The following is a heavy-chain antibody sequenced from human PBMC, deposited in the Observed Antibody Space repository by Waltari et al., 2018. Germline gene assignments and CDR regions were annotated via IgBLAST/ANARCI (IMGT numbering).Heavy chain of an antibody. V-gene: IGHV3-23*01. Sequence: EVQLLESGGGLVEPGGSLRLSCVASEFTFRSYAMTWVRQAPGKGLEWVSTISGSGTNSHYADSVKGRFTISRDNSKKTLYLQMNSLGAEDTAIYFCAKDPSSPVIMIVGGGASDYWGPGTLVTVSS. J-gene: IGHJ4*02. CDR1: EFTFRSYA. D-gene: IGHD3-22*01. CDR3: AKDPSSPVIMIVGGGASDY. CDR2: ISGSGTNS.